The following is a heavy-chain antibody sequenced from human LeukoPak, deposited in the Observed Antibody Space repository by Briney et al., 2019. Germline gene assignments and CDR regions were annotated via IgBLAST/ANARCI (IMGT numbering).Heavy chain of an antibody. CDR2: ISAYNGNT. CDR3: ARDAIVVPAAIRQGFMDV. V-gene: IGHV1-18*01. D-gene: IGHD2-2*01. J-gene: IGHJ6*03. CDR1: GYTFTSYG. Sequence: ASVKVSCKASGYTFTSYGISWVRQAPGQGLEWMGWISAYNGNTNYAQKLQGRVTMTTDTSTSTAYMELRSLRSDDTAVYYCARDAIVVPAAIRQGFMDVWGKGTTVTISS.